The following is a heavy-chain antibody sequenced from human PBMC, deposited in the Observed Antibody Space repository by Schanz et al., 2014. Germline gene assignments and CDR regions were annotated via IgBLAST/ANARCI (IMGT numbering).Heavy chain of an antibody. CDR1: GGTFSSST. CDR3: ARDGEAAAGCDY. CDR2: IIPILDKT. D-gene: IGHD6-13*01. V-gene: IGHV1-69*04. Sequence: QVQLVQSAPEVKKPGSSVKVSCKASGGTFSSSTLTWVRQAPGQGLEWMGRIIPILDKTNYAQKFQGRVTMTADKSTSTVYMEVSGLRSEDTAVYYCARDGEAAAGCDYWGQGTLVTVSS. J-gene: IGHJ4*02.